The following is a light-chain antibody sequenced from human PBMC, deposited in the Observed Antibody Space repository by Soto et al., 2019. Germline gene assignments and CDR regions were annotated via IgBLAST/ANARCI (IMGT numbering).Light chain of an antibody. CDR2: LNS. J-gene: IGKJ5*01. CDR3: MQALQTPLT. CDR1: QSLLHRSGNIY. V-gene: IGKV2-28*01. Sequence: DIVMTQSPLSLPVTPGEPASISCRSSQSLLHRSGNIYLDWYLQKPGQYPQLLISLNSHRASGVPDRCSGSGTGTDFTLKISRVETEDVGIYYCMQALQTPLTFGQGTRLEIK.